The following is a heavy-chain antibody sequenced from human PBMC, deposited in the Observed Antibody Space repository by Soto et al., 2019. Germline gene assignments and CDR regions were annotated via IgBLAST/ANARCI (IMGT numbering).Heavy chain of an antibody. D-gene: IGHD1-7*01. Sequence: ASVKVSCKASGYTFTGYYMHWVRQAPGQGLEWMGWINPNSGGTNYAQKFQGWVTMTRDTSISTAYMELSRLRSDDTAVYYCAREGVSITGTTVQNYYYYYMDVWGKGTTVTVSS. CDR3: AREGVSITGTTVQNYYYYYMDV. V-gene: IGHV1-2*04. CDR1: GYTFTGYY. J-gene: IGHJ6*03. CDR2: INPNSGGT.